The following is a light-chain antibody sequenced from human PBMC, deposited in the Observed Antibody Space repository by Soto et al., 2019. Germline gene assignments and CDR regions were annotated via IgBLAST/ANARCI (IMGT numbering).Light chain of an antibody. CDR1: QSVSSSY. CDR2: GAS. Sequence: EIVLTQSPGTLSLSPGERATLSCRASQSVSSSYLAWYQQKPGQAPRLLIYGASSRATGIPDRFSGSGSGTDFTLTISRLEPEDFAVYFCQQYGSPPPNTFGQGTTLEIK. CDR3: QQYGSPPPNT. V-gene: IGKV3-20*01. J-gene: IGKJ2*01.